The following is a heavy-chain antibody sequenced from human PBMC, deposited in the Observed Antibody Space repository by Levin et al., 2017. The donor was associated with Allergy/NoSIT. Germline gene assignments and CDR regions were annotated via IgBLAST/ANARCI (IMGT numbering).Heavy chain of an antibody. V-gene: IGHV3-30*04. CDR1: GFTFSSYA. CDR2: ISYDGSNK. Sequence: GGSLRLSCAASGFTFSSYAMHWVRQAPGKGLEWVAVISYDGSNKYYADSVKGRFTISRDNSKNTLYLQMNSLRAEDTAVYDCARDKCSGGSCPMIGGYFDPWGRGTLVAVSS. CDR3: ARDKCSGGSCPMIGGYFDP. J-gene: IGHJ2*01. D-gene: IGHD2-15*01.